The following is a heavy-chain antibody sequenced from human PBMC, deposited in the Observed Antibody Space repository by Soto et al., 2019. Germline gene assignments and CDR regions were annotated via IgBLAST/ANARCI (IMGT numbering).Heavy chain of an antibody. V-gene: IGHV1-18*01. J-gene: IGHJ4*02. D-gene: IGHD2-15*01. CDR2: ISAYNGNT. CDR1: GYTFTSYG. Sequence: QVQLVQSGAEVKKPGASVKVSCKASGYTFTSYGISWVRQAPGQGLEWMGWISAYNGNTNYAQNLQGRVTMTTDTSTSTAYMELRSLRSDDTAVYYCARDSYCSGGSCYRGYLDYWGQGTLVTVSS. CDR3: ARDSYCSGGSCYRGYLDY.